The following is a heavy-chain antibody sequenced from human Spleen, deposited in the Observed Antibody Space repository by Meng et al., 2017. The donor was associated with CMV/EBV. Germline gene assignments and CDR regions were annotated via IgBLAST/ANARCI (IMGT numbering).Heavy chain of an antibody. CDR2: IYSGGST. J-gene: IGHJ6*02. V-gene: IGHV3-53*01. D-gene: IGHD3-3*01. CDR3: ARDRLSSYYDFGSASCARIHGVDV. Sequence: GGSLRLSCAAFGFSVSSNYMIWVRQAPGKGLEWVSVIYSGGSTYYADSVKGRFTISRDNAKNSLYLQMNSLRAEDTAVYYCARDRLSSYYDFGSASCARIHGVDVWGQGTTVTVSS. CDR1: GFSVSSNY.